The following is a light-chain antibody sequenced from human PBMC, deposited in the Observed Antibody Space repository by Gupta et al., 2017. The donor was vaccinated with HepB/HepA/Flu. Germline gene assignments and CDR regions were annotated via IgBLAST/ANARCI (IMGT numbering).Light chain of an antibody. CDR2: DIS. Sequence: EIVLTQSQATLSLSPGERATLSCRASESVGNYLAWYQQKPGQAPRLLIHDISYRATGVPARFSGSGSLRDFTLTISSLEPEDFAVYYCQQRSDWPRTFGQGTRVEIQ. J-gene: IGKJ1*01. CDR3: QQRSDWPRT. V-gene: IGKV3-11*02. CDR1: ESVGNY.